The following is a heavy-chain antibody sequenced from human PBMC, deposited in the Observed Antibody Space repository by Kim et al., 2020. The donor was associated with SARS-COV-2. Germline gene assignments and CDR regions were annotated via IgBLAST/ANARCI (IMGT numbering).Heavy chain of an antibody. J-gene: IGHJ6*02. CDR3: ARDPTYYYGPRGGYGMDV. V-gene: IGHV3-53*01. CDR1: GFTVSSNY. D-gene: IGHD3-10*01. Sequence: GGSLRLSCAASGFTVSSNYMSWVRQAPGKGLEWVSVIYSGGSTYYADSVKGRFTISRDNSKNTLYLQMNSLRAEDTAVYYCARDPTYYYGPRGGYGMDVWGQGTTVTVSS. CDR2: IYSGGST.